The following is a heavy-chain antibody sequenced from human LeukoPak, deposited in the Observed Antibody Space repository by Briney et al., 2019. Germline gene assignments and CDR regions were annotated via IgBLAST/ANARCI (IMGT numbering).Heavy chain of an antibody. CDR3: AREGPDSSGYYSDY. Sequence: PGGSLRLFCAASGFTFSSYWMHWVRQAPGKGLVWVSRINSDGSSTAYADSVKGRFTISRDNAKNTLYLHMNSLRDEDTAVYYCAREGPDSSGYYSDYWGQGTLVTVSS. CDR2: INSDGSST. V-gene: IGHV3-74*01. J-gene: IGHJ4*02. CDR1: GFTFSSYW. D-gene: IGHD3-22*01.